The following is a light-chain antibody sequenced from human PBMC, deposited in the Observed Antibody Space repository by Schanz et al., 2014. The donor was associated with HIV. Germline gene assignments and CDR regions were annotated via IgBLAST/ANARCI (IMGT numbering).Light chain of an antibody. CDR2: RAS. J-gene: IGKJ4*01. CDR1: QTVSSRY. CDR3: QQRNNWHP. V-gene: IGKV3D-20*02. Sequence: ETVMTQSPATLSVSPGERASLSCRASQTVSSRYLAWYQQRPGQSPRLLIYRASDRASGVPERFSGSGPGTDFTLTISSLEPEDFAVYYCQQRNNWHPFGGGTKVEIK.